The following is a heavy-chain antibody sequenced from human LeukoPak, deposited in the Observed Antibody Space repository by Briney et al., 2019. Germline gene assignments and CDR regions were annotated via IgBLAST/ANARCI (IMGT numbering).Heavy chain of an antibody. CDR1: GGSISSSSYY. J-gene: IGHJ4*02. CDR3: ARLTWELLEASADTYYFDY. CDR2: IYYSGST. Sequence: ASETLSLTCTVSGGSISSSSYYWGWIRQPPGKGLEWIGSIYYSGSTYYNPSLKSRVTISVDTSKNQFSLKLSSVTAADTAVYYCARLTWELLEASADTYYFDYWGQGTLVTVSS. V-gene: IGHV4-39*01. D-gene: IGHD1-26*01.